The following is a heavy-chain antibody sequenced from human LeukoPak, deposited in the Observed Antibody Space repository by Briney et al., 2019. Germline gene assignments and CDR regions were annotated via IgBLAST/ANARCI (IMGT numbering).Heavy chain of an antibody. Sequence: SETLSLTCTVSGASFSSYYWNWIRQSPGKGLERLGNIHYRGTTNYNPSLKNRVTLSLDTSKSQFVLKVTSVTAADTAVYYCARDEHGDFQGFDYWGQGTRDTVSS. J-gene: IGHJ4*02. CDR3: ARDEHGDFQGFDY. CDR1: GASFSSYY. D-gene: IGHD4-17*01. V-gene: IGHV4-59*13. CDR2: IHYRGTT.